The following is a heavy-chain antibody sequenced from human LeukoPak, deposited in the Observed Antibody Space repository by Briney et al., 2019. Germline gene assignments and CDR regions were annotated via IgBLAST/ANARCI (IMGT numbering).Heavy chain of an antibody. CDR1: GYTFTSYD. CDR3: AVWGTSCYRGSCAPNDY. D-gene: IGHD2-2*01. Sequence: GASVKVSCKASGYTFTSYDINWVRQATGQGLEWMGWMNPNSGNTGYAQKFQGRVTMTRNTSISTAYMELSSLRSEDTAVYYCAVWGTSCYRGSCAPNDYWGQGTLVTVPS. J-gene: IGHJ4*02. V-gene: IGHV1-8*01. CDR2: MNPNSGNT.